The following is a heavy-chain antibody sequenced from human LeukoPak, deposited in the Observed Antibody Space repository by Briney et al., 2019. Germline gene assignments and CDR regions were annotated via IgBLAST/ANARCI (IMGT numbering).Heavy chain of an antibody. CDR3: ANVYYFGSGTYESRYFDY. V-gene: IGHV3-23*01. Sequence: PGGSLRLSCAASGFTFSSYAMSWVRQAPGKGLEWVSAISGSGGSTYYADSVKGRFTISRDNSKNTLYLQTNSLRAEDTAVYYCANVYYFGSGTYESRYFDYWGQGTLVTVSS. CDR2: ISGSGGST. J-gene: IGHJ4*02. CDR1: GFTFSSYA. D-gene: IGHD3-10*01.